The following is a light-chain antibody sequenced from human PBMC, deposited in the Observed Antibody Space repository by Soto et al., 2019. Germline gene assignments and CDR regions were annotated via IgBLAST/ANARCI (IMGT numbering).Light chain of an antibody. CDR1: SSNIGNNY. J-gene: IGLJ2*01. V-gene: IGLV1-51*01. CDR3: GTWDSRLIAVV. Sequence: QSVLTQPPSVSAAPGQKVTISCSGSSSNIGNNYLSWYQQLPGTAPKLLIYDNNKRPSGIPDRVSGSKSGTSATLGITGLQTGDEADYYCGTWDSRLIAVVFGGGTKLTVL. CDR2: DNN.